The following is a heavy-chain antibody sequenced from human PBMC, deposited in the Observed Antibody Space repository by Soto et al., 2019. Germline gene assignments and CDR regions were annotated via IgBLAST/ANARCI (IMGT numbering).Heavy chain of an antibody. J-gene: IGHJ6*02. CDR3: ATTSGLLRDYYSYGLDV. Sequence: QVQLVQSGAEVKKPGASVKVSCKASGYTFTSYYIHWVRQAPGQGLEWMGKINPRGGSTTYAQNFPGRVTKNRDTPTSTVDTAPGSLVSDDSAVSYCATTSGLLRDYYSYGLDVWGQGPTVTVSS. CDR1: GYTFTSYY. D-gene: IGHD2-15*01. V-gene: IGHV1-46*03. CDR2: INPRGGST.